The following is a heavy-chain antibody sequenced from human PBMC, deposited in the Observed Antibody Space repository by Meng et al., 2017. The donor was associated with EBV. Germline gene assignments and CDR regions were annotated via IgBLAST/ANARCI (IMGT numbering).Heavy chain of an antibody. Sequence: QCQLVESGGEGKKTGAPGKVYCRASGYPFSRYGFCWVRQAPGQGLEWMGWIRAYNGTTNYAQKLQGRGTMTTDTCPSTAYMRLRSLRSDDTDVYYCARGLDYFDYWGQGTLVTVSS. J-gene: IGHJ4*02. CDR1: GYPFSRYG. CDR3: ARGLDYFDY. V-gene: IGHV1-18*01. CDR2: IRAYNGTT.